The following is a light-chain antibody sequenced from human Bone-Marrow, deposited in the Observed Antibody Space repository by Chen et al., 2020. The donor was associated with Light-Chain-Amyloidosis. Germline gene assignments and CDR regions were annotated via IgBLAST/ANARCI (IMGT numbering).Light chain of an antibody. Sequence: QSVLTQPPSASGTPGQRVTISCSGASSNIGINYVYWYQQLPGTAPKLLIYSNNQRPSGVPDRFSGSKSGTSASLAISGLQSEDEADYYCAAWDDSLNGYVFGTGTKVTVL. CDR3: AAWDDSLNGYV. CDR2: SNN. V-gene: IGLV1-44*01. J-gene: IGLJ1*01. CDR1: SSNIGINY.